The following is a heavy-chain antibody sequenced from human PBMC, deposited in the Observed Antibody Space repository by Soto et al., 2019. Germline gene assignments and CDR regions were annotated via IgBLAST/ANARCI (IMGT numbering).Heavy chain of an antibody. J-gene: IGHJ5*02. CDR1: GFTFSTYD. D-gene: IGHD3-16*01. CDR2: ISRSGGVT. CDR3: AIAVGGGVCSNWLDP. V-gene: IGHV3-48*03. Sequence: GGSLRLSCAASGFTFSTYDMNWVRQAPGKGLEWVSYISRSGGVTYYADSVKGRFTISRDNSKNSLYLQMNSLRAEDTAVYYCAIAVGGGVCSNWLDPWGQGTLVTVSS.